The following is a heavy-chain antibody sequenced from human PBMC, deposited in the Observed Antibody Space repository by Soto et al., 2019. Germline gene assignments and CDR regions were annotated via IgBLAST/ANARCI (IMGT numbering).Heavy chain of an antibody. V-gene: IGHV5-51*01. CDR2: IYPGDSDT. CDR1: GYTFTNYW. D-gene: IGHD6-6*01. CDR3: AKDMGARPFNWFDP. J-gene: IGHJ5*02. Sequence: PGESLKISCKCSGYTFTNYWIAWVRQMPGKGLEWMGIIYPGDSDTRYSPSFQGLVTISADKSISTAYLQMNSLRAEDTALYYCAKDMGARPFNWFDPWGQGTLVTVSS.